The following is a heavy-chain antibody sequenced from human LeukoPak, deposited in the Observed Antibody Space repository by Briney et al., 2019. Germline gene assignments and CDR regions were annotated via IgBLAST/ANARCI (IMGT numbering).Heavy chain of an antibody. Sequence: GASVKVSCKASGYTFTSYGISWVRQAPGQGLEWMGWISAYNGNTNYTQKLQGRVTMTTDTSTSTTYMELRSLRSDDTAVYYCARERRAYYYYMDVWGKGTTVTVSS. CDR3: ARERRAYYYYMDV. V-gene: IGHV1-18*01. D-gene: IGHD1-1*01. CDR1: GYTFTSYG. J-gene: IGHJ6*03. CDR2: ISAYNGNT.